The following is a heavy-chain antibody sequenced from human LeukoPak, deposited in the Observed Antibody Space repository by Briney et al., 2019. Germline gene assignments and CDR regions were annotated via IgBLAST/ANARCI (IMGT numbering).Heavy chain of an antibody. J-gene: IGHJ4*02. CDR2: IDHSGST. CDR1: GESFSGYY. CDR3: ARVMNGSGSN. V-gene: IGHV4-34*01. D-gene: IGHD3-10*01. Sequence: SETLSLTCAVYGESFSGYYWSWIRQPPGKGLEWIGEIDHSGSTNYNPSLKSRVTISVDTSKNQFSLKLSSVTAADTAVYYCARVMNGSGSNWGQGTLVTVSS.